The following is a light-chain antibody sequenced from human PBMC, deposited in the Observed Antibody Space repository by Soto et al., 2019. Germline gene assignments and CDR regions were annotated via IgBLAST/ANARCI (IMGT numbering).Light chain of an antibody. CDR1: QRIDSDF. CDR3: QQYETSPPALT. V-gene: IGKV3D-20*01. CDR2: DVS. J-gene: IGKJ4*01. Sequence: EIVLTQSPATLSLSPGERATLSCGASQRIDSDFLAWYQQKPGLAPRLLIYDVSSRATGIPDRFSGSGSGTDFTLTISRLEPEDFAVYYCQQYETSPPALTFGGGTKVDIK.